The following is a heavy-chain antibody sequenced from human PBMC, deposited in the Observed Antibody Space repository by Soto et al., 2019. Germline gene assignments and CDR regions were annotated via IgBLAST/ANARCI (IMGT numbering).Heavy chain of an antibody. CDR2: INPSGGST. CDR1: GYTFTIYY. V-gene: IGHV1-46*01. CDR3: ARTEYYDILTGYGGRWPDGMDV. J-gene: IGHJ6*02. D-gene: IGHD3-9*01. Sequence: ASVKVSCKASGYTFTIYYMHWVRQAPGQGLEWMGIINPSGGSTSYAQKFQGRVTMTRDTSTSTVYMELSSLRSEDTAVYYCARTEYYDILTGYGGRWPDGMDVWGQGTTVTVSS.